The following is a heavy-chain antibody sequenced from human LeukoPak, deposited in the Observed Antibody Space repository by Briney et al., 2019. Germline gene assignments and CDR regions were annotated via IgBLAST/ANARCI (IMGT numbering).Heavy chain of an antibody. Sequence: SQTLSLXCTVSGGSISSGSYYWSWIRQPAEKGLEWIGRIYASGSTNYNPSLKSRVTISVDTSKNQFSLKLSSVTAADTAVYYCARDSRRGVKFDPWGQGTLVTVSS. CDR2: IYASGST. V-gene: IGHV4-61*02. J-gene: IGHJ5*02. D-gene: IGHD2-8*01. CDR3: ARDSRRGVKFDP. CDR1: GGSISSGSYY.